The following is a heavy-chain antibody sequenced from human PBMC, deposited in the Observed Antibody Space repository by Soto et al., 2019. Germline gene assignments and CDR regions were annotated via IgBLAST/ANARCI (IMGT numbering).Heavy chain of an antibody. CDR3: ARNLRIVSPNYDILTGLGY. V-gene: IGHV1-3*01. D-gene: IGHD3-9*01. J-gene: IGHJ4*02. Sequence: ASVKVSCKASGYTFTIYAMHWVRQAPGQRLEWMGWINAGNGNTKYSQKFQGRVTITRDTSASTAYMELSSLRSEDTAVYYCARNLRIVSPNYDILTGLGYWGQGTLVTVSS. CDR1: GYTFTIYA. CDR2: INAGNGNT.